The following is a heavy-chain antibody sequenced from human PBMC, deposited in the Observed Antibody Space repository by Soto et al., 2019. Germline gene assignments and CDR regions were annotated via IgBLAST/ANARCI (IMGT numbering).Heavy chain of an antibody. Sequence: GGSLRLSCAASGFAFSTYSMNWVRQAPGKGLEWVSSISDSSSYIYYADSVKGRFTISRDNTENSLYLKLSSVTAADTAAYYCARDYGLRYFDWLPLFDWGQGTLVTVSS. D-gene: IGHD3-9*01. CDR2: ISDSSSYI. V-gene: IGHV3-21*01. J-gene: IGHJ4*02. CDR3: ARDYGLRYFDWLPLFD. CDR1: GFAFSTYS.